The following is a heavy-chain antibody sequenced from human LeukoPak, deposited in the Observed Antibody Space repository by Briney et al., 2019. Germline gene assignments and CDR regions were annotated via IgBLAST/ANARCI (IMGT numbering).Heavy chain of an antibody. V-gene: IGHV3-30-3*01. CDR1: GFTFSSYA. J-gene: IGHJ1*01. Sequence: GGSLRLSCAASGFTFSSYAMHWVRQAPGKGLEWVAVISYDGSNKYYADSVKGRFTISRDNSKNTLYLQMNSLRAEDTAVYYCASPGATVAEYFQHWGQGTLVTVSS. D-gene: IGHD1-26*01. CDR2: ISYDGSNK. CDR3: ASPGATVAEYFQH.